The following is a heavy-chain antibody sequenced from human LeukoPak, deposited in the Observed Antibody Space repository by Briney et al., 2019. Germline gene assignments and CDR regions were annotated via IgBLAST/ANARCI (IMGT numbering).Heavy chain of an antibody. J-gene: IGHJ1*01. Sequence: GGSLRLSCSASGFTFSNYCMSWVRQAPGKGLELVANIRQDESEKYYVDSVKGRFTISRDNAKSSQYLQINSLRAEDTAVYYCARALDSSSSRYQAFEEWGQGTLVTVSS. D-gene: IGHD2-2*01. V-gene: IGHV3-7*01. CDR1: GFTFSNYC. CDR3: ARALDSSSSRYQAFEE. CDR2: IRQDESEK.